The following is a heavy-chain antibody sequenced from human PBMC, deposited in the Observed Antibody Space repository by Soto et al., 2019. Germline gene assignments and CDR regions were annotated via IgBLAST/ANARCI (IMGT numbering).Heavy chain of an antibody. V-gene: IGHV3-74*01. J-gene: IGHJ4*02. CDR2: IMGDGIST. Sequence: VQLVESGGGLVQSGGSLRLSCAASGFTFSSYWMHWVRQAPGKGLVWVSRIMGDGISTNYADSVKGRFTISRDNAKDTVFLQMNGLSADDTAVYYCARGAMGNYYNDYWGQGTLVTVSS. CDR1: GFTFSSYW. D-gene: IGHD3-10*01. CDR3: ARGAMGNYYNDY.